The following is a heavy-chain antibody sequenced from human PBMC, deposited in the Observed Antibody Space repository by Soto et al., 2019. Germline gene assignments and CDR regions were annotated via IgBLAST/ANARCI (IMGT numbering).Heavy chain of an antibody. Sequence: ASVKVSCKASGYTFTSYDINWVRQATGQGLEWMGWMNPNSGNTGYAQKFQGRVTMTRNTSISTAYMELSSLRSEDTAVYYCASGYDILTGFPPRSYYYYGMDVWGQGTTVTV. J-gene: IGHJ6*02. D-gene: IGHD3-9*01. V-gene: IGHV1-8*01. CDR1: GYTFTSYD. CDR2: MNPNSGNT. CDR3: ASGYDILTGFPPRSYYYYGMDV.